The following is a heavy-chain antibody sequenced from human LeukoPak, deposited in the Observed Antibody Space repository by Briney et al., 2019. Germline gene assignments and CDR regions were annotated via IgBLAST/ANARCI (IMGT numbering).Heavy chain of an antibody. V-gene: IGHV4-4*07. D-gene: IGHD2-2*01. CDR3: ARNGRGCSSTSCYFAWFDP. CDR1: GGSISSYY. Sequence: SETLSLTCTVSGGSISSYYWSWIRQPAGKGLEWIGRIYTSGSTNYNPSLKSRVTMSVDTSKNQFSLKLSSVTAADTAVYYCARNGRGCSSTSCYFAWFDPWGQGTLVTVSS. J-gene: IGHJ5*02. CDR2: IYTSGST.